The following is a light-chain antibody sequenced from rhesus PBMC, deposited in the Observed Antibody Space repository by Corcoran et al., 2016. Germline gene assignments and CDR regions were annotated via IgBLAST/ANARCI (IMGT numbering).Light chain of an antibody. V-gene: IGKV1-43*02. J-gene: IGKJ1*01. CDR3: LRYNSDPPT. CDR1: QAISIY. CDR2: LSY. Sequence: DIQMTQSPSSLSASVGYRVTITCRASQAISIYLNLYQHKHGNPPKRLIYLSYSLESGVPSRFSGGGTGTDFTLTISNLHTDDVATYYCLRYNSDPPTFGQGTKVEIK.